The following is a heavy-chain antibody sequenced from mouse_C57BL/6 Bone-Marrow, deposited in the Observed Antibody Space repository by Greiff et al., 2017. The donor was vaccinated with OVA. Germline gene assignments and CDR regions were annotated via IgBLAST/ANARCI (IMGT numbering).Heavy chain of an antibody. CDR3: AQGDYDGTWFAY. CDR2: ISPGSGST. Sequence: QVQLQQPGAELVKPGASVKMSCKASGYTFTSYWITWVKQRPGQGLEWIGDISPGSGSTNYNEKFKSKATLTVDTSSSTAYMQLSSLTSEDSAVYYCAQGDYDGTWFAYWGQGTLVTVSA. J-gene: IGHJ3*01. D-gene: IGHD2-4*01. V-gene: IGHV1-55*01. CDR1: GYTFTSYW.